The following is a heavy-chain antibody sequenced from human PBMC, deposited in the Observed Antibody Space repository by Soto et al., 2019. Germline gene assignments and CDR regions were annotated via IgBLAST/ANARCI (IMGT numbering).Heavy chain of an antibody. V-gene: IGHV3-30-3*01. CDR3: AREVQPFLAVAGTNYYYGMDV. D-gene: IGHD6-19*01. Sequence: GGSLRLSCAASGFTFSSYAMHWVRQAPGKGLEWVAVISYDGSNKYYADSVKGRFTISRDNSKNTLYLQMNSLRAEDTAVYYCAREVQPFLAVAGTNYYYGMDVWGQGTTVTVSS. J-gene: IGHJ6*02. CDR1: GFTFSSYA. CDR2: ISYDGSNK.